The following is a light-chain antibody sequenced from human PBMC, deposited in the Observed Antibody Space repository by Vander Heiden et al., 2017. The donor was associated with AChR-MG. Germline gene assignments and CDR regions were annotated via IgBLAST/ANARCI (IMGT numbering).Light chain of an antibody. CDR3: QQYYSSPWT. J-gene: IGKJ1*01. CDR2: WAF. Sequence: DIVMTQSPDSLSVSLGERATINCKSSQTVLYSSNNNNYLAWFQQKPGQPPKLLIYWAFIRESGVPDRFSGSGSGTDFTLTISSLQAEDVAVYYCQQYYSSPWTFGQGTKVEIK. V-gene: IGKV4-1*01. CDR1: QTVLYSSNNNNY.